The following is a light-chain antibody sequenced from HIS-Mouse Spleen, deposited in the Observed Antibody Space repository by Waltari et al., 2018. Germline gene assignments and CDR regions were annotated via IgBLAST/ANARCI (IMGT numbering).Light chain of an antibody. Sequence: DIQLTQSPSFLSASVGDRVTITFRGSQVISSYLAWYQQKPGKAPKLLIYAASTLQSGVPSRFSGSGSGTEFTLTISSLQPEDFATYYCQQLNSYPPTFGQGTKVEIK. CDR1: QVISSY. CDR2: AAS. CDR3: QQLNSYPPT. J-gene: IGKJ1*01. V-gene: IGKV1-9*01.